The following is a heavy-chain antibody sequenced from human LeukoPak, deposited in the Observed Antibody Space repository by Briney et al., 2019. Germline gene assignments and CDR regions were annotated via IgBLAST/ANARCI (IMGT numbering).Heavy chain of an antibody. Sequence: GGSLRLSCAASRFTFRNYAMNWVRQAPGKGLEWVSGFSGSGSTTDYADSVKGRFTISRDNSKNTLYLQMNSLRAEDTAVYYSAKEFNMNREIIRDAFDAWGRGTMVTVSS. D-gene: IGHD3-10*01. V-gene: IGHV3-23*01. J-gene: IGHJ3*01. CDR3: AKEFNMNREIIRDAFDA. CDR2: FSGSGSTT. CDR1: RFTFRNYA.